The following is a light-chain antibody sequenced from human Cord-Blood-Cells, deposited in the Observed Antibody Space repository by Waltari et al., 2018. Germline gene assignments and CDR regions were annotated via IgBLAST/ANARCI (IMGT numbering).Light chain of an antibody. Sequence: QSALTQPAPVSGSPGQSITTSCTGTSSDVGGYNYVSWYQQHPGKAPKLMIYDVSNRPSGVSNRFSGSKSGNTASLTISGLQAEDEADYYCSSYTSSSNVVFGGGTKLTVL. CDR2: DVS. CDR1: SSDVGGYNY. V-gene: IGLV2-14*01. CDR3: SSYTSSSNVV. J-gene: IGLJ2*01.